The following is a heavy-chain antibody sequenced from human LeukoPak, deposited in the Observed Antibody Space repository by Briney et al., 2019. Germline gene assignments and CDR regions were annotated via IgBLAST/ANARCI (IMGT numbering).Heavy chain of an antibody. V-gene: IGHV4-34*01. Sequence: SETLSLTCAVYGGSFSDYYWSWIRQPPGKGLEWIGEINHSGSTNYNPSLKSRVTISLDTSKNQFSLKLSSVTAADTAVYYCARIADYVWGSYRPTHYYMDVWGKGTTVTVSS. CDR3: ARIADYVWGSYRPTHYYMDV. CDR2: INHSGST. CDR1: GGSFSDYY. J-gene: IGHJ6*03. D-gene: IGHD3-16*02.